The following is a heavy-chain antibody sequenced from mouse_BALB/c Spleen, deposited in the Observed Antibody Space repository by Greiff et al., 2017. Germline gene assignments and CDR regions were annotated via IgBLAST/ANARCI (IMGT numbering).Heavy chain of an antibody. D-gene: IGHD2-3*01. CDR3: TRGVYDGYYFHYFDY. V-gene: IGHV6-6*02. CDR2: IRLKSNNYAT. CDR1: GFTFSNYW. J-gene: IGHJ2*01. Sequence: EVQGVESGGGLVQPGGSMKLSCVASGFTFSNYWMNWVRQSPEKGLEWVAEIRLKSNNYATHYAESVKGRFTISRDDSKSSVYLQMNNLRAEDTGIYYCTRGVYDGYYFHYFDYWGQGTTLTVSS.